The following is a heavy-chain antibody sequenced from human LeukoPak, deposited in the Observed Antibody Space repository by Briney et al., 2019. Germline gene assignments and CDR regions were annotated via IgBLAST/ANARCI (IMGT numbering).Heavy chain of an antibody. D-gene: IGHD4-17*01. CDR1: GGSISSGGYY. V-gene: IGHV4-31*03. CDR3: ATTDYGDYVSYFDY. Sequence: SQTLSLTCTVSGGSISSGGYYWSWIRQHPGKGLEWIGYIYYSGSTYYNPSLKSRVTISVDTSKNQFSLKLSSVTAADTAVYYCATTDYGDYVSYFDYWGQGTLVTVSS. CDR2: IYYSGST. J-gene: IGHJ4*02.